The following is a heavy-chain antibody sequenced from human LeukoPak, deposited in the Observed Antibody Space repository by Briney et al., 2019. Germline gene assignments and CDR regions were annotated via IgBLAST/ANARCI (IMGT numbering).Heavy chain of an antibody. Sequence: APVKVSCKASGGTFSSYAISWVRQAPGQGLEWMGGIIPIFGTANYAQKFQGRVTITADESTSTAYMELSSLRSEDTAVYYCARVYDSSGFEYFQHWGQGTLVTVSS. J-gene: IGHJ1*01. CDR2: IIPIFGTA. CDR1: GGTFSSYA. D-gene: IGHD3-22*01. CDR3: ARVYDSSGFEYFQH. V-gene: IGHV1-69*13.